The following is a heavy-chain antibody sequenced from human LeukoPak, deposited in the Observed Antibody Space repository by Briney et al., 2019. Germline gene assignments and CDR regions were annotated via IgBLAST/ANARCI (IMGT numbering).Heavy chain of an antibody. D-gene: IGHD3-10*01. CDR3: ARTLGYGSYYYYYMDV. V-gene: IGHV1-69*05. J-gene: IGHJ6*03. CDR2: IIPIFGTA. Sequence: ASVKVSCKASGGTFSSYAISWVRQAPGQGLEWMGGIIPIFGTANYAQKFQGRVTITTDESTSTAYMELSSLRSEDTAVYYCARTLGYGSYYYYYMDVWGQGTLVTVSS. CDR1: GGTFSSYA.